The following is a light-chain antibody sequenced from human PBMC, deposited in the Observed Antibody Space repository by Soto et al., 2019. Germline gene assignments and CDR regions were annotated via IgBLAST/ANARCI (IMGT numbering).Light chain of an antibody. J-gene: IGKJ5*01. CDR1: QSVSSN. CDR3: QQYGSLIT. V-gene: IGKV3-20*01. CDR2: GAF. Sequence: EIVMTQSPATLSVSPGERATLSCRASQSVSSNLAWYQQKPGQPPRLLIYGAFSRATDIPDRFSGSGSGTDFTLTINRLEPEDSAVYYCQQYGSLITFGQGTRLEIK.